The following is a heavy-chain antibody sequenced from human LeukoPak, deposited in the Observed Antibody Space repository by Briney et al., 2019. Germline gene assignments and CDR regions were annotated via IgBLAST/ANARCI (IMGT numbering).Heavy chain of an antibody. CDR1: GYTFTSYY. V-gene: IGHV1-46*01. D-gene: IGHD5-18*01. Sequence: ASVKVSCKASGYTFTSYYMHWVRQAPGQGLEWMGIINPSGGSTSYAQKFQGRVTMTRDTSTSTVYMELSSLRAEDTAVYYCSGYSYGYGIDYWGQGTLVTVSS. J-gene: IGHJ4*02. CDR2: INPSGGST. CDR3: SGYSYGYGIDY.